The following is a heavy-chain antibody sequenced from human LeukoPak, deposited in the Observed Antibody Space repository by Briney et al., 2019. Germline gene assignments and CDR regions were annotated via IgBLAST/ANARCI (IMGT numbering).Heavy chain of an antibody. CDR1: GGSISTSAFY. J-gene: IGHJ6*03. D-gene: IGHD2/OR15-2a*01. CDR2: IYDSGNE. V-gene: IGHV4-39*01. Sequence: SETLSLTCTVSGGSISTSAFYWGWIRQPPGKGLEWIGSIYDSGNEFYNPSLKSRVTISADTSKNQFSLKLNSVTAADTAMYYCARQISDYYYYYMDVWGEGITVAVSS. CDR3: ARQISDYYYYYMDV.